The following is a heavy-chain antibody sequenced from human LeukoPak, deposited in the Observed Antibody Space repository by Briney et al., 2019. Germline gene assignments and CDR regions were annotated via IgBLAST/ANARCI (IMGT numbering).Heavy chain of an antibody. Sequence: TSETLSLTCSVSGVSISSSTYFWGWLRRPPGKGLEWTGSVYYRGSTNYSPSLKTRVTISVDRSQNQFSLKLSSVTAADTAVYYCAREGYYYDSGSYYSPYYYYYMDVWGKGTTVTISS. CDR2: VYYRGST. CDR1: GVSISSSTYF. V-gene: IGHV4-39*07. D-gene: IGHD3-10*01. CDR3: AREGYYYDSGSYYSPYYYYYMDV. J-gene: IGHJ6*03.